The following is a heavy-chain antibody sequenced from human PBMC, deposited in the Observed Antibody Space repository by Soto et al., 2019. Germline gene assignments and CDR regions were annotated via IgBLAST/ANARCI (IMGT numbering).Heavy chain of an antibody. D-gene: IGHD4-4*01. CDR2: IFHSGST. CDR1: GGSISTYY. Sequence: NPSETLSLTCSVSGGSISTYYWTWIRQPPGKGLEWIGYIFHSGSTNYNPSLKSRVTISVDTSKNHFSLKLSSVTAADTAVYYCARGKGYDYSVDYWGQGTLVTVSS. CDR3: ARGKGYDYSVDY. V-gene: IGHV4-59*01. J-gene: IGHJ4*02.